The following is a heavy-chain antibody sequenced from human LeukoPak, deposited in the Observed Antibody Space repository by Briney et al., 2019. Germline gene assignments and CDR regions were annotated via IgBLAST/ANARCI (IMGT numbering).Heavy chain of an antibody. Sequence: ASVKVSCKASGDTFTGYYMHWVRQAPGQGLEWMGCINPNSGGTNYAQKFQGRVTMTRDTSISTAYMELNRLRSDDTAVYYCARVMWELLWDALTIWGQGTMVTVSS. CDR2: INPNSGGT. D-gene: IGHD1-26*01. J-gene: IGHJ3*02. V-gene: IGHV1-2*02. CDR1: GDTFTGYY. CDR3: ARVMWELLWDALTI.